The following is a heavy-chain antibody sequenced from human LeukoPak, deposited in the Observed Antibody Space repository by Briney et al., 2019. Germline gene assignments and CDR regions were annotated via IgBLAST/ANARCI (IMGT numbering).Heavy chain of an antibody. CDR3: ARDIPIAAAGFGY. D-gene: IGHD6-13*01. J-gene: IGHJ4*02. CDR1: GFTFSSYE. CDR2: ISSSGSTI. Sequence: GGSLRLSCAASGFTFSSYEMNWVRQAPGKGLEWVSYISSSGSTIYYADSVKGRFTISRDNAKNSLYPQMNSLRAEDTAVYYCARDIPIAAAGFGYWGQGTLVTVSS. V-gene: IGHV3-48*03.